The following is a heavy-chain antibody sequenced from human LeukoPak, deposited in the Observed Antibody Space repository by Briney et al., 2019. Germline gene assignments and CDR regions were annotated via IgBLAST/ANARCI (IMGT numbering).Heavy chain of an antibody. V-gene: IGHV3-30*04. D-gene: IGHD2-15*01. Sequence: PGGSLRLSCAASGFSFSSYAMNWVRQDPGKGLEWVAIISHDGSNKYYADSVKGRFTISRDNSKNTLYLQMNSLRAEDTAVYYCAKVLQSYCSGGNCYWGYFDYWGQGTLVTVSS. CDR1: GFSFSSYA. CDR3: AKVLQSYCSGGNCYWGYFDY. J-gene: IGHJ4*02. CDR2: ISHDGSNK.